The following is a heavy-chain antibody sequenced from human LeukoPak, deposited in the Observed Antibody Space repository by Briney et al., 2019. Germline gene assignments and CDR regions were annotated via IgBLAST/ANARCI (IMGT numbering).Heavy chain of an antibody. CDR2: ISSSSSYI. D-gene: IGHD3-16*02. V-gene: IGHV3-21*01. CDR3: ARDQTITNYDYVWGSYRPFDY. J-gene: IGHJ4*02. Sequence: GGSLRLSCAASGFTFSSCSMNWVRQAPGKGLEWVSSISSSSSYIYYADSVKGRFTISRDNAKNSLYLQMNSLRAEDTAVYYCARDQTITNYDYVWGSYRPFDYWGQGTLVTVSS. CDR1: GFTFSSCS.